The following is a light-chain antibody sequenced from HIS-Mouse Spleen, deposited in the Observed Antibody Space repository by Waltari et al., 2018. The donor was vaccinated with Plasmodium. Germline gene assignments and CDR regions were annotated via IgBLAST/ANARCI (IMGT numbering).Light chain of an antibody. J-gene: IGLJ2*01. Sequence: YELTQPPPVPVPRRQTASITCSGDKLGVTYACWYQQKPGQSPVLVIYQDSKPPSRIPKRFAGSNAGNTATLTISGTQAMDEADYYCQAWDSSTVVFGGGTKLTVL. CDR2: QDS. CDR3: QAWDSSTVV. CDR1: KLGVTY. V-gene: IGLV3-1*01.